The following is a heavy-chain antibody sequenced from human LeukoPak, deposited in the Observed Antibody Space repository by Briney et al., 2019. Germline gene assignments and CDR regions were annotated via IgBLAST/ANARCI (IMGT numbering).Heavy chain of an antibody. J-gene: IGHJ4*02. CDR2: IYYSGST. CDR1: GGSISSYY. D-gene: IGHD6-19*01. V-gene: IGHV4-59*08. CDR3: ARHQAAGTLFDY. Sequence: PSETLSLTCTVSGGSISSYYWSWIRQSPGKGLEWIGFIYYSGSTNYNPSLKSRVTISVDTSKNQFSLTLSSVTAADTAMYYCARHQAAGTLFDYWGQGTLVTVSS.